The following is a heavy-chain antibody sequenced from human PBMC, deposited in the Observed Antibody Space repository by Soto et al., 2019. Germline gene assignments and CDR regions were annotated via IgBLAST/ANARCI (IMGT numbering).Heavy chain of an antibody. CDR3: AKDAFGSLGGRSGSYFLVPYFDY. V-gene: IGHV3-30*18. D-gene: IGHD1-26*01. Sequence: GGSLRLSCAASGFTFSSYGMHWVRQAPGKGLEWVAVISYDGSNKYYADSVKGRFTISRDNSKNTLYLQMNSLRAEDTAVYYCAKDAFGSLGGRSGSYFLVPYFDYWGQGTLVTVSS. CDR2: ISYDGSNK. CDR1: GFTFSSYG. J-gene: IGHJ4*02.